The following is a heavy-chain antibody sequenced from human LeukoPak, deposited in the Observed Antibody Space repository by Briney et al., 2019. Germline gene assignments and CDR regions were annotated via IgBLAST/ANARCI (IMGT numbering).Heavy chain of an antibody. CDR1: GYTFTSYY. CDR3: AREEGGWYGGG. J-gene: IGHJ4*02. D-gene: IGHD6-19*01. Sequence: ASVNVSFKSSGYTFTSYYMHWVRQPPAQGLEWMGIINPSGCSTSYAQKFQDRATMTRDKSTSTVYMELRSLRAEDTAVYYCAREEGGWYGGGWGQGTLVTVSS. V-gene: IGHV1-46*01. CDR2: INPSGCST.